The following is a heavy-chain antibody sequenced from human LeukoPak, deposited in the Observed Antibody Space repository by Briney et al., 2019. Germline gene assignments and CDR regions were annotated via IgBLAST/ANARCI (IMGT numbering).Heavy chain of an antibody. J-gene: IGHJ4*02. Sequence: GGSLRLSCAASGFTFDIYTMIWVRQAPGKGLEWVSSIDSYNSIYYADSLKGRFTISRDNAKDSLYLQMNSLGAEDTAVYYCARYASYKYSGTYYYDYWGQGTLVSVSS. CDR1: GFTFDIYT. V-gene: IGHV3-69-1*02. CDR2: IDSYNSI. CDR3: ARYASYKYSGTYYYDY. D-gene: IGHD1-26*01.